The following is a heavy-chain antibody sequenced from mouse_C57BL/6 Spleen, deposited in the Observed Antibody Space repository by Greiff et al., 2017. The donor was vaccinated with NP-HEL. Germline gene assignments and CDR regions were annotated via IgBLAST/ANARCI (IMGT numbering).Heavy chain of an antibody. D-gene: IGHD2-3*01. CDR2: INPNNGGT. CDR3: ARGDYDGYPLNY. V-gene: IGHV1-22*01. J-gene: IGHJ2*01. Sequence: EVQLQQSGPELVKPGASVKMSCKASGYTFTDYNMHWVKQSHGKSLEWIGYINPNNGGTSYNQKFKGKATLTVNKSSSTAYMELRSLTSEDSAVYYCARGDYDGYPLNYWGQGTTLTVAS. CDR1: GYTFTDYN.